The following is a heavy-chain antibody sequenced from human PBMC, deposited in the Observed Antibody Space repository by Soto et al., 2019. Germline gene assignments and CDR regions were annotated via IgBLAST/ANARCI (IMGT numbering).Heavy chain of an antibody. CDR3: ARGPIAAAPAAAY. CDR1: GGTFSSYA. V-gene: IGHV1-69*13. CDR2: IIPIFGTA. J-gene: IGHJ4*02. D-gene: IGHD6-13*01. Sequence: ASVKVSCKASGGTFSSYAISWMRQAPGQGLEWMGGIIPIFGTANYAQKFQGRVTITADESTSTAYMELSSLRSEDTAVYYCARGPIAAAPAAAYWGQGTLVTVSS.